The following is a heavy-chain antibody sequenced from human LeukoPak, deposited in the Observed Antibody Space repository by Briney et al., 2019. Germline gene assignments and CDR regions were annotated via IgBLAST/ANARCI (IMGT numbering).Heavy chain of an antibody. Sequence: GGSLRLSCAASGFIFSNNEMNWVRQAPGKGLEWVSYISGRGDIIYYADSAKGRFTISRDNAKDSLYLQMNNLRAEDTAIYYCARILTGYYVIPDDFWGQGTLVTVSP. CDR2: ISGRGDII. CDR1: GFIFSNNE. V-gene: IGHV3-48*03. CDR3: ARILTGYYVIPDDF. J-gene: IGHJ4*02. D-gene: IGHD3-9*01.